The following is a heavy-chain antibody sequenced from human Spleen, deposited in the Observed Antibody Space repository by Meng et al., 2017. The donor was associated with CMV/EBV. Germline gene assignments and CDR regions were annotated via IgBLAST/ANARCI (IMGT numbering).Heavy chain of an antibody. Sequence: GESLKISCAASGFTFSSYWMSLVRQAPGKGLEWVANIKQDGSDKYYVDSVKGRFTISRDNAKNSLYLQMNNLRAEDTAVHYCGGCSSTRCLHYYYGMVLWGQGTTVTVSS. V-gene: IGHV3-7*01. CDR3: GGCSSTRCLHYYYGMVL. CDR2: IKQDGSDK. CDR1: GFTFSSYW. D-gene: IGHD2-2*01. J-gene: IGHJ6*02.